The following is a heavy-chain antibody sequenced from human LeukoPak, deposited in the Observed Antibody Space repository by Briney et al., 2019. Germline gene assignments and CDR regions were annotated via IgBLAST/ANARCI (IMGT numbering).Heavy chain of an antibody. D-gene: IGHD4-23*01. Sequence: GGSLRLSCIASGFSFSTDGMHCVRQAPGKGLEWVAYVRHDEKIKYYADAVKGRFSISRDNSKSTVYLQMNSLKSGDTAVYYCARGDDYGSNTRLPRFNWFDPWGNGTLVTVSS. CDR3: ARGDDYGSNTRLPRFNWFDP. CDR2: VRHDEKIK. J-gene: IGHJ5*02. CDR1: GFSFSTDG. V-gene: IGHV3-30*02.